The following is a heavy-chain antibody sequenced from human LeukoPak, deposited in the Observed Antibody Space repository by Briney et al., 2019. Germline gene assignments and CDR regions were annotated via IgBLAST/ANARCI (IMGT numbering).Heavy chain of an antibody. V-gene: IGHV3-64D*06. CDR1: GFTFSSYA. CDR3: VKDGEEYYYGSGTWYYFDY. CDR2: ISSNGGST. Sequence: GGSLRLSCSASGFTFSSYAMHWVRQAPGKGLEYVSAISSNGGSTYYADPVKGRFTISRDNSKNTLYLQMSSLRAEDTAVYYCVKDGEEYYYGSGTWYYFDYWGQGTLVTVSS. D-gene: IGHD3-10*01. J-gene: IGHJ4*02.